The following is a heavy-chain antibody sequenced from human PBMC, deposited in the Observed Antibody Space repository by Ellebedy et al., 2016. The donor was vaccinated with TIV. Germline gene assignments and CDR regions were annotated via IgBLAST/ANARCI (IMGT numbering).Heavy chain of an antibody. V-gene: IGHV4-31*03. D-gene: IGHD7-27*01. Sequence: SETLSLTCTVSGGSISSGGYYWSWIRQHPGKGLEWIGYIYYSGSTYYNPSLKSRVTISVDTSKNQFSLKLGSVTAADTAVYYCAKGAHWGRGWHFDLWGRGTLVTVSS. CDR1: GGSISSGGYY. J-gene: IGHJ2*01. CDR2: IYYSGST. CDR3: AKGAHWGRGWHFDL.